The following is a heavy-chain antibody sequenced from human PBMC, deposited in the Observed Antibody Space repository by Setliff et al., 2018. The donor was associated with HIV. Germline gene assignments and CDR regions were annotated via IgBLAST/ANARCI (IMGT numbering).Heavy chain of an antibody. CDR2: MNHSEH. CDR1: GGSFSGYY. D-gene: IGHD3-3*01. J-gene: IGHJ6*04. CDR3: ARTITTFGVIGRGGRMDV. V-gene: IGHV4-34*01. Sequence: SETLSLTCAVYGGSFSGYYWSWIRQPPGKGLEWIGEMNHSEHYYNPTLKSRVTISMDTSKNQFSLELSSVTAADTALYYCARTITTFGVIGRGGRMDVWGKGTTVTVSS.